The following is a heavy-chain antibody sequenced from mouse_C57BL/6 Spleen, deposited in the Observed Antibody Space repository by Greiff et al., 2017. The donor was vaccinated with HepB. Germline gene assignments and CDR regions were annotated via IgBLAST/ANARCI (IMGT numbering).Heavy chain of an antibody. D-gene: IGHD1-1*01. V-gene: IGHV1-19*01. CDR2: INPYNGGT. CDR1: GYTFTDYY. Sequence: EVQLQQSGPVLVKPGASVKMSCKASGYTFTDYYMNWVKQSHGKSLEWIGVINPYNGGTSYNQKFKGKATLTVDKSSSTAYMELNSLTSEDSAVYYCARGGGSSTFDYWGQGTTLTVSS. J-gene: IGHJ2*01. CDR3: ARGGGSSTFDY.